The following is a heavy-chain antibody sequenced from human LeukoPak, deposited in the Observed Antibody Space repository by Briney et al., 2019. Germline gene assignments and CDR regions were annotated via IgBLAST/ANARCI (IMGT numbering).Heavy chain of an antibody. CDR3: ARDLGIAVAAIGYYYYMDV. V-gene: IGHV1-69*05. CDR2: IIPIFGTA. Sequence: ASVKVSCKASGGTFSSYAISWVRQAPGQGLEWMGRIIPIFGTANYAQKFQGRVTITTDESTSTAYMELSSLRSEVTAVYYCARDLGIAVAAIGYYYYMDVWGKGTTVTVSS. CDR1: GGTFSSYA. J-gene: IGHJ6*03. D-gene: IGHD6-19*01.